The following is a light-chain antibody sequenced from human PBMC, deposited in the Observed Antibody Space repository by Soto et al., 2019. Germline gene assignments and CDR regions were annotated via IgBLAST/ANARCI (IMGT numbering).Light chain of an antibody. V-gene: IGKV1-5*01. Sequence: DIQMTQSPSALSASVGDRVTITCRASQSIKTWLAWYQRKPGRAPNLLIYDASSLQSGVPSRFSGSGSGTEFTLTISSLEPEDFGVYYCQQRSNWPPVTFGGGTKVDIK. CDR3: QQRSNWPPVT. CDR2: DAS. CDR1: QSIKTW. J-gene: IGKJ4*01.